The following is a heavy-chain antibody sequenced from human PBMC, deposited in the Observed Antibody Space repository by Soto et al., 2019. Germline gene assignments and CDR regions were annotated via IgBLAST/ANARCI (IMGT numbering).Heavy chain of an antibody. CDR1: GFSLSTSGVG. CDR2: IYWDDDK. CDR3: AHRRNCVPTQEY. Sequence: QITLKESGPTLVKPTQTLTLTCTFSGFSLSTSGVGVGWIRQPPGKALEWLALIYWDDDKRYRPSLKSRLTITKDTTKTQVVLTMTSMDPVDTATYYGAHRRNCVPTQEYWCQGTLVTVSS. V-gene: IGHV2-5*02. J-gene: IGHJ4*02. D-gene: IGHD1-1*01.